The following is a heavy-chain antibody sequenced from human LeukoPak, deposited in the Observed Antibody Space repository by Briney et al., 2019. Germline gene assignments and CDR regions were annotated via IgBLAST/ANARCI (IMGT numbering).Heavy chain of an antibody. Sequence: SSETLSLTCTVSGGSINSYYWSWIRQPPGKGLEWIGYIYYSGSTNCNPSLKSRVTISVHTSKNQFSLKLSSVTAADTAVYYCARLTGYSSESWFDPWGQGTLVTVSS. J-gene: IGHJ5*02. CDR2: IYYSGST. CDR3: ARLTGYSSESWFDP. CDR1: GGSINSYY. D-gene: IGHD3-9*01. V-gene: IGHV4-59*01.